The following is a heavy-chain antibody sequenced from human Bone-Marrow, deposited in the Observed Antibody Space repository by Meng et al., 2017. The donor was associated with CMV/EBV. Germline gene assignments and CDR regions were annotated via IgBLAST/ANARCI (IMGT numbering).Heavy chain of an antibody. V-gene: IGHV1-69*05. Sequence: SVKVSCKASGGTFSSYAISWVRQAPGQGLEWMGGIIPIFGTANYAQKFQGRVTITTDESTSTAYMELSSLRSEDTAVYYCARDSKNRVFLGAPGQGPRFYYGMDVWGQGTTVTGSS. CDR2: IIPIFGTA. CDR3: ARDSKNRVFLGAPGQGPRFYYGMDV. CDR1: GGTFSSYA. J-gene: IGHJ6*01. D-gene: IGHD1-26*01.